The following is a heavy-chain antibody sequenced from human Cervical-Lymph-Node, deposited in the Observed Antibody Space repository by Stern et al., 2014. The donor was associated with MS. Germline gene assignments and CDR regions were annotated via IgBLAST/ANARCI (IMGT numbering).Heavy chain of an antibody. Sequence: QLVQSGAEVKKPGESLKIACKGSGYTFSNYWIAWVRQLPGKGLEWMGIIYPGDSDTRYSPSFQGQVTISVDESINTASLQWSSLKASDSAIYYCARRATSAFDIWGQGTVVTVSS. V-gene: IGHV5-51*03. D-gene: IGHD1-26*01. CDR3: ARRATSAFDI. CDR1: GYTFSNYW. J-gene: IGHJ3*02. CDR2: IYPGDSDT.